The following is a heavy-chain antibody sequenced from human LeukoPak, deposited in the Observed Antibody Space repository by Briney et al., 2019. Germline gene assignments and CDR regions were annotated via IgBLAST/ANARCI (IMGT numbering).Heavy chain of an antibody. Sequence: GGSLRLSCAASGFTFSSYAMHWVRQAPGKGLEYVSAISSNGGSTYYANSVKGRFTISRDNSKNTLYLQMGSLRAVDMAVYYCATTGGSGTGDYWGQGTLVTVSS. V-gene: IGHV3-64*01. J-gene: IGHJ4*02. CDR3: ATTGGSGTGDY. D-gene: IGHD3-10*01. CDR2: ISSNGGST. CDR1: GFTFSSYA.